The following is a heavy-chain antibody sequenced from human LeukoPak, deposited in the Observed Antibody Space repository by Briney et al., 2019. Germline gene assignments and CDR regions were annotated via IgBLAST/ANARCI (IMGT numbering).Heavy chain of an antibody. CDR2: ISSSGSTI. CDR1: GFTFSDYY. J-gene: IGHJ4*02. CDR3: ARGQWLGPQYYFDY. V-gene: IGHV3-11*04. D-gene: IGHD6-19*01. Sequence: GGSLRLSCAASGFTFSDYYMSWIRQAPGKGLEWVSYISSSGSTIYYADSVKGRFTFSRDNAKNSLYLQMNSLRAEDTAVHYCARGQWLGPQYYFDYWGQGTLVTVSS.